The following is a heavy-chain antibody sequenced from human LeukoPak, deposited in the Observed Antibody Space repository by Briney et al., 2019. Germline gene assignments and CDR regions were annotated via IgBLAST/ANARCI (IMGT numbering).Heavy chain of an antibody. CDR2: IYHSGST. D-gene: IGHD6-19*01. Sequence: SETLSRTCAVYGGAFSGYYWSWIRHPPWKGLEWIGSIYHSGSTYYNPSLKSRVTISVDTSKNQFSLKLSSVTAAGTAVYYCARMSYSSGWYRWFDPWGQGTLVTVSS. CDR1: GGAFSGYY. CDR3: ARMSYSSGWYRWFDP. V-gene: IGHV4-34*01. J-gene: IGHJ5*02.